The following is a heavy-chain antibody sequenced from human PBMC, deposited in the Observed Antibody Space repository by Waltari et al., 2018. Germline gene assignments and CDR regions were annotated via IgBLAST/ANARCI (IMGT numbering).Heavy chain of an antibody. J-gene: IGHJ1*01. CDR3: ARGLGSGWSRDFQH. CDR2: MNPNSGNT. D-gene: IGHD6-19*01. CDR1: GYTFTSYD. Sequence: QVQLVQSGAEVKKPGASVKVSCKASGYTFTSYDITWVRKATGQGLEWMGWMNPNSGNTGYAQKFQGRVTITRNTSISTAYMELSSLRSEDTAVYYCARGLGSGWSRDFQHWGQGTLVTVSS. V-gene: IGHV1-8*03.